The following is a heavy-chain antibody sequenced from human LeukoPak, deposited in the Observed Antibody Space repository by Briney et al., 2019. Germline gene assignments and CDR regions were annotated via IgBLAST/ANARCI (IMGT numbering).Heavy chain of an antibody. Sequence: PGGSLRLSCAASGFTVSSNYMSWVRQAPGKGLEWVSIIYSGGSTYYADSVKGRFTISRDNSKNTLYLQMNSLRAEDTAVYYCARHPPIAYYYGSGSYRAYYMDVWGKGTTVTISS. CDR1: GFTVSSNY. CDR3: ARHPPIAYYYGSGSYRAYYMDV. V-gene: IGHV3-53*01. J-gene: IGHJ6*03. D-gene: IGHD3-10*01. CDR2: IYSGGST.